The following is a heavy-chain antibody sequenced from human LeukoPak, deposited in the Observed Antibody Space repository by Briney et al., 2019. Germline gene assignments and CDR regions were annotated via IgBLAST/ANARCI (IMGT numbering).Heavy chain of an antibody. Sequence: SETLSLTCTVSGGSTSSSSYYWGWIRQPPGKGLEWIGSIYYSGSTYYNPSLKSRVTISVDTSKNQFSLKLSSVTAADTAVYYCARGVVTAIPNLYNYWYFDLWGRGTLVTVSS. J-gene: IGHJ2*01. CDR1: GGSTSSSSYY. D-gene: IGHD2-21*02. CDR3: ARGVVTAIPNLYNYWYFDL. V-gene: IGHV4-39*07. CDR2: IYYSGST.